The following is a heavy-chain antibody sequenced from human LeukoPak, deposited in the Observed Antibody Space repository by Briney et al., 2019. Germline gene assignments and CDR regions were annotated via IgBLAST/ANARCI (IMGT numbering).Heavy chain of an antibody. CDR2: INHSGST. V-gene: IGHV4-34*01. CDR3: ARGRAYDSSGYPKAKRKYYFDY. CDR1: GGSFSGYY. Sequence: SETLSLTCAVYGGSFSGYYWSRIHQPPGKGLEWIGEINHSGSTNYNPSLKSRVTISVDTSKNQFSLKLSSVTAADTAVYYCARGRAYDSSGYPKAKRKYYFDYWGQGTLVTVSS. J-gene: IGHJ4*02. D-gene: IGHD3-22*01.